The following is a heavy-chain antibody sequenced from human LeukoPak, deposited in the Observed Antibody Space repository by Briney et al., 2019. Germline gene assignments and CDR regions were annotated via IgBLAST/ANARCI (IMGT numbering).Heavy chain of an antibody. J-gene: IGHJ6*02. Sequence: PGGSLRLSCAASGFTFSTFDMHWVRQAPGKGLEWVAVISDDVSNKYYADSVKGRFTISRDNSKNTLYLQMNSLRAEDTAVYYCARGGIMDVWGQGTTVIVSS. CDR1: GFTFSTFD. V-gene: IGHV3-30-3*01. D-gene: IGHD1-14*01. CDR2: ISDDVSNK. CDR3: ARGGIMDV.